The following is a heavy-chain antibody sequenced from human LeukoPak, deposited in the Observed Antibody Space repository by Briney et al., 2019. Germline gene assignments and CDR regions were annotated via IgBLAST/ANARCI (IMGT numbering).Heavy chain of an antibody. V-gene: IGHV3-30-3*01. Sequence: GGSLRLSCAASGFTLSSYAMHWVRQAPGKGLEWVAVISYDGNNKYYADSVKGRFTISRDNSKNTVYLQMNSLRAEDTAVYYCARDTPRGINSRYFDYWGQGNLVTVSS. CDR3: ARDTPRGINSRYFDY. CDR1: GFTLSSYA. CDR2: ISYDGNNK. J-gene: IGHJ4*02. D-gene: IGHD4-23*01.